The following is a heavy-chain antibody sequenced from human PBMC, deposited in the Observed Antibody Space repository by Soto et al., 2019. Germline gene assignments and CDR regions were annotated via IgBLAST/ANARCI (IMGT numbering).Heavy chain of an antibody. CDR1: GFTFRNYD. D-gene: IGHD1-7*01. Sequence: EVQLVESGGGLVQPGGSLRLSCEASGFTFRNYDMHWVRQGTGKGLEWVSGISAAGDPDYADSVEGRFTISRENAQDSFFLQINSLRGGGTAVYYWARTGRNFLGLDVWGQGTTVIVSS. V-gene: IGHV3-13*05. J-gene: IGHJ6*02. CDR2: ISAAGDP. CDR3: ARTGRNFLGLDV.